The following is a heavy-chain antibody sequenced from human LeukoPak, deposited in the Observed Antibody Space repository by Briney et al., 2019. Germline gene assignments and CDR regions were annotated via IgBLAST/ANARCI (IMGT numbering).Heavy chain of an antibody. J-gene: IGHJ6*03. V-gene: IGHV1-8*01. CDR1: GYTFTIYD. CDR3: ARGGAGLLWFGESNYYMDV. Sequence: ASVKVSCKASGYTFTIYDINWVRQATGQGHEWMGWMNPNSGNTGYAQKLQGRVTMTRNTSISTAYMELSSLRSEDTAVYYCARGGAGLLWFGESNYYMDVWGKGTTVTISS. D-gene: IGHD3-10*01. CDR2: MNPNSGNT.